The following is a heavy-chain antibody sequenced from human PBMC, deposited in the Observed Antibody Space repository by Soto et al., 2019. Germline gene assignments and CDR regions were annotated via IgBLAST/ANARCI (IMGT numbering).Heavy chain of an antibody. CDR1: GGSISSGDYY. CDR2: IYYSGST. Sequence: QVQLQESGPGLVKPSQTLSLTCTVSGGSISSGDYYWSWIRQPPGKGLEWIGYIYYSGSTYYNPSLKRRITISVDTSKNQCSLKLSSVTAADAAVYYCASVGGFGATTIDYWGQGTLVTVSS. CDR3: ASVGGFGATTIDY. D-gene: IGHD3-10*01. J-gene: IGHJ4*02. V-gene: IGHV4-30-4*01.